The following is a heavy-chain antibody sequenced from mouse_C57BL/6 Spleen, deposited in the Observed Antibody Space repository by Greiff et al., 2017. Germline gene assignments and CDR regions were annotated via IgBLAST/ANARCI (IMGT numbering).Heavy chain of an antibody. J-gene: IGHJ2*01. CDR3: ARRGDYGNGGGGFDY. V-gene: IGHV1-19*01. CDR1: GYTFTNYW. D-gene: IGHD1-1*01. Sequence: VQLHQPGPVLVKPGASVTMSCKASGYTFTNYWMNWVKQSHGQSLEWIGVIHPNNGSTRYNEKFKGKATLTVDKSSRPAYMELSSLTSEDSAVYYCARRGDYGNGGGGFDYWGQGTTVTVSS. CDR2: IHPNNGST.